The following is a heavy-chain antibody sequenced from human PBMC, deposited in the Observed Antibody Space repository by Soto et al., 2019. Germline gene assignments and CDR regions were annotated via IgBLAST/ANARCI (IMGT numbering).Heavy chain of an antibody. Sequence: QVQLVESGGGLVQPGGSLRLSCAATGFTFGDYEMSWIRQAAGKGPEWVSFLSRSGNTIYYADSVKGRFSISRDNAEKSLYLQMESLRVEDTASYFFARSSGWYEADAFYMWGQGAMVTVSA. CDR3: ARSSGWYEADAFYM. J-gene: IGHJ3*02. CDR1: GFTFGDYE. CDR2: LSRSGNTI. V-gene: IGHV3-11*01. D-gene: IGHD6-19*01.